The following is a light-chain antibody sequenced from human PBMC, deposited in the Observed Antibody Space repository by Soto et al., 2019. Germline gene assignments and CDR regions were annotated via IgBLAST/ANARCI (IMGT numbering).Light chain of an antibody. V-gene: IGLV1-47*01. CDR1: SSNIGSNY. J-gene: IGLJ2*01. CDR3: CSYAGTYT. Sequence: QSVLTQPPSASGTPGQRVTISCSGSSSNIGSNYVYWYQQLPGTAPKLLIYRNNQRPSGVPDRFSGSKSGTSASLAISGLRSEDEADYYCCSYAGTYTLGGGTKLTVL. CDR2: RNN.